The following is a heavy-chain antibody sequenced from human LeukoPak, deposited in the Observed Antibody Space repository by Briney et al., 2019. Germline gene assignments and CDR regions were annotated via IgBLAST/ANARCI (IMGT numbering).Heavy chain of an antibody. CDR1: GFTVSSSY. CDR2: VYTGGTT. D-gene: IGHD3-16*01. CDR3: AKSVRPFDY. V-gene: IGHV3-53*01. J-gene: IGHJ4*02. Sequence: PGGSLRLSCAASGFTVSSSYMNWVRQAPGKGLEWVSVVYTGGTTYFADSVKGRFTISRDNSKNTLYLQMNSLRAEDTAVYYCAKSVRPFDYWGQGTLVTVSS.